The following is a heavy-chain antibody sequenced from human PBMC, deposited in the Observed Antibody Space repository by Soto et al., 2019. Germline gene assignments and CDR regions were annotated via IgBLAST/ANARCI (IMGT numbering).Heavy chain of an antibody. J-gene: IGHJ4*02. CDR2: VSNTATT. CDR3: ARADSASGLYSEY. D-gene: IGHD6-19*01. CDR1: GASIINHD. V-gene: IGHV4-59*11. Sequence: SETLRLTWTVVGASIINHDWAWIRQSPGGGLESIGYVSNTATTTYSPSLKNRVTISVDASKSQFYLKLRSVPAADTAVYYCARADSASGLYSEYCGQGPLVTVPS.